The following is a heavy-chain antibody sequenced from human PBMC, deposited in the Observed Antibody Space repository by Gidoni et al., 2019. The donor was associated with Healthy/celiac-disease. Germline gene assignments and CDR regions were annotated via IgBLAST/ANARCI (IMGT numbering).Heavy chain of an antibody. V-gene: IGHV1-69*01. Sequence: QVQLVQSGAEVKKPGSSVKVSCKASGGIFSSYAISWVRQAHGQGLEWMGGIIPIFGTANYAQKFQGRVTITADESTSTAYMELSSLRSEDTAVYYCARVPALLYGGNSQYAFDIWGQGTMVTVSS. J-gene: IGHJ3*02. CDR3: ARVPALLYGGNSQYAFDI. CDR2: IIPIFGTA. CDR1: GGIFSSYA. D-gene: IGHD2-21*02.